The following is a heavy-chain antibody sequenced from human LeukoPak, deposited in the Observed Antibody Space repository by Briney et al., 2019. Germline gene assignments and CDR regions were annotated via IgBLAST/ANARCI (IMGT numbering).Heavy chain of an antibody. CDR2: INAGNGNT. J-gene: IGHJ5*02. V-gene: IGHV1-3*01. CDR3: ARDHLHCSSTSCYTDWFDP. CDR1: GYTFTSYA. Sequence: ASVKVSCKASGYTFTSYAMHWVRQSPGRRLEWMGWINAGNGNTKYSQKFQGRVTITRDTSASTAYMELSSLRSEDTAVYYCARDHLHCSSTSCYTDWFDPWGQGTLVTVSS. D-gene: IGHD2-2*02.